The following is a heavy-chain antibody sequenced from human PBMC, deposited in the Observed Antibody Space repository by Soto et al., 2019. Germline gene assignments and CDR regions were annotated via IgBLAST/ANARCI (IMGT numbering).Heavy chain of an antibody. CDR3: ARALDF. V-gene: IGHV3-30-3*01. Sequence: QVRLGESGGGVVQPGRSLRLSSAASGFTFNTFAMHWVRQSPGKGLEWVAAISYDGTYKYYADSVKGRFTISRDNAKNMLFLQMSSLTTADTALYYCARALDFWGQGTQVSVSS. J-gene: IGHJ4*02. CDR2: ISYDGTYK. CDR1: GFTFNTFA.